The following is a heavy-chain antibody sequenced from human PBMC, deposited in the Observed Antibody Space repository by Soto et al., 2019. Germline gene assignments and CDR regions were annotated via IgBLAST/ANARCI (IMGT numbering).Heavy chain of an antibody. CDR1: GGSISSYY. V-gene: IGHV4-39*07. CDR2: IYYSGST. D-gene: IGHD5-12*01. CDR3: ARGRWLRSSVDY. Sequence: SETLSLTGTGSGGSISSYYWGWIRQPPGKGLEWIGSIYYSGSTYYNPSLKSRVTISVDTSKNQFSLKLSSVTAADTAVYYCARGRWLRSSVDYWGQGTLVTVSS. J-gene: IGHJ4*02.